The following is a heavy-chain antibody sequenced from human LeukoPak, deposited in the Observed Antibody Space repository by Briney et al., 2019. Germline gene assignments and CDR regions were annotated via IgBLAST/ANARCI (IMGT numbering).Heavy chain of an antibody. CDR2: ISYDGSNK. J-gene: IGHJ4*02. CDR1: GVTFSSYG. V-gene: IGHV3-30*18. D-gene: IGHD3-9*01. CDR3: AKDLLQYYDILTGYSPAFDY. Sequence: GGSLRLSCAASGVTFSSYGMHWVRQAPGKGLEWVAVISYDGSNKYYADSVKGRFTISRDNSKNTLYLQMNSLRAEDTAVYYCAKDLLQYYDILTGYSPAFDYWGQGTLVTVSS.